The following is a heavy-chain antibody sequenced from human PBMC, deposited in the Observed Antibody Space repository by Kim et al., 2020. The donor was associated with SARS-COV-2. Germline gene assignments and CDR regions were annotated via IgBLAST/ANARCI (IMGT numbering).Heavy chain of an antibody. V-gene: IGHV3-33*01. CDR2: IWYDGSNK. CDR1: GFTFSSYG. J-gene: IGHJ6*02. CDR3: ARVMQLERLPYYYGMDV. D-gene: IGHD1-1*01. Sequence: GGSLRLSCAASGFTFSSYGMHWVRQAPGKGLEWVAVIWYDGSNKYYADSVKGRFTISRDNSKNTLYLQMNSLRAEDTAVYYCARVMQLERLPYYYGMDVWGQGTTVTVSS.